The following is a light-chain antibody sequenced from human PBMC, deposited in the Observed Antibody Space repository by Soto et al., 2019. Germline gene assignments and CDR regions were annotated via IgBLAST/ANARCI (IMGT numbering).Light chain of an antibody. CDR1: ESTTSS. V-gene: IGKV3-15*01. J-gene: IGKJ1*01. CDR2: DAS. CDR3: QQYNNWPPWT. Sequence: PGERATLSCRASESTTSSLAWYQQKPGQAPRVLIYDASTRATGIPARFSGSGSGAEFTLTISSLQSEDFSVYYCQQYNNWPPWTFGQGTKVDIK.